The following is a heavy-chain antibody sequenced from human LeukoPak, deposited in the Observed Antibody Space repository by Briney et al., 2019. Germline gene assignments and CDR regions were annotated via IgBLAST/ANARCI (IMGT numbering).Heavy chain of an antibody. Sequence: GGSLRLSCAASGFTFSSYEMNWVRQAPGKGLEWVSYISSSGSTIYYADSVKGRFTISRDNAKNSLYLQMNSLRAEDTAVYYCARVLRYFDWLSATLDYWGQGTLVAVSS. CDR1: GFTFSSYE. CDR2: ISSSGSTI. CDR3: ARVLRYFDWLSATLDY. D-gene: IGHD3-9*01. V-gene: IGHV3-48*03. J-gene: IGHJ4*02.